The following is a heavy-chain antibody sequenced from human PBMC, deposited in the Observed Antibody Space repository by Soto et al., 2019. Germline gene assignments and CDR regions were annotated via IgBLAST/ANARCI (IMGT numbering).Heavy chain of an antibody. V-gene: IGHV1-69*13. CDR2: IIPIFGTA. CDR1: GGTFSSYA. Sequence: SVKVSCKASGGTFSSYAISWVRQAPGQGLEWMGGIIPIFGTANYAQKFQGRVTITADESTSTAYMELSSLRSEDTAVYYCARGRSRPSTYCSGGSCYQRPYYYYYGMDVWGQGTTVTVSS. CDR3: ARGRSRPSTYCSGGSCYQRPYYYYYGMDV. D-gene: IGHD2-15*01. J-gene: IGHJ6*02.